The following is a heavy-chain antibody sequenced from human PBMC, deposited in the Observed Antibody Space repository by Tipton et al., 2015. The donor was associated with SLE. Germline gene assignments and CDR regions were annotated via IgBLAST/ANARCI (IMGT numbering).Heavy chain of an antibody. J-gene: IGHJ4*02. CDR1: GGSFSGYY. CDR3: ASGDSSSWSLRGHDY. Sequence: TLSLTCAVYGGSFSGYYWNWIRQPPGKGLEWIGEISHSESTNYSPSLKSRVTISVDTSKNQFSLKLSSVTAADTAVYYCASGDSSSWSLRGHDYWGQGTLVAVSS. D-gene: IGHD6-13*01. V-gene: IGHV4-34*01. CDR2: ISHSEST.